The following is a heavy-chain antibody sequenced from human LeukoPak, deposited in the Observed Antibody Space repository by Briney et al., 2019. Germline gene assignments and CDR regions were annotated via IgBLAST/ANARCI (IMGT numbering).Heavy chain of an antibody. D-gene: IGHD3-9*01. CDR3: ARAFYDILTGYYPNWFDP. Sequence: GASVKVSCKASGGTFSSHAISWVRQAPGQGLEWMGRIIPIFGTANYAQKFQGRVTITADKSTSTAYMELSSLRSEDTAVYYCARAFYDILTGYYPNWFDPWGQGTLVTVSS. V-gene: IGHV1-69*06. CDR1: GGTFSSHA. CDR2: IIPIFGTA. J-gene: IGHJ5*02.